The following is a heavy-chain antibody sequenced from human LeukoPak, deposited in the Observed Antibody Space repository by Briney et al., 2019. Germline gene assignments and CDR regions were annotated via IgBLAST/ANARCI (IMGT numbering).Heavy chain of an antibody. CDR3: AKAWGIGYYMHV. V-gene: IGHV3-23*01. J-gene: IGHJ6*03. Sequence: GGSLRLSCAASGFIFSTYAMSWVRQAPGKGLEWVSGISDSGDSTYYSGSVKGRFTISRDNSKNTLFLQMNSLRVEDTAIYYCAKAWGIGYYMHVWGKGTTVTVSS. D-gene: IGHD7-27*01. CDR1: GFIFSTYA. CDR2: ISDSGDST.